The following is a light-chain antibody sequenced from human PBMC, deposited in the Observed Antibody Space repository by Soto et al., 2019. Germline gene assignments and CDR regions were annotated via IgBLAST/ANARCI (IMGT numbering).Light chain of an antibody. CDR1: QSISSW. V-gene: IGKV1-5*03. CDR3: QQSFT. J-gene: IGKJ3*01. Sequence: DIQMTQSPSTLSASVGDRVTITCRASQSISSWLAWYQQKPGKAPKLLIYKASSLESGVPSRFSGSGSGTEFTLTICSLQPDDFASYYCQQSFTVGPGTKVDIK. CDR2: KAS.